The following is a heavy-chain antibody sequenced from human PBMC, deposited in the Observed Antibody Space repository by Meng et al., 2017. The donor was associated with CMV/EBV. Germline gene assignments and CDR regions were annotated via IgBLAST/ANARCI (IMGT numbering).Heavy chain of an antibody. CDR1: GYTFTSYG. V-gene: IGHV1-18*04. Sequence: ASVKVSCKASGYTFTSYGISWVRQAPGQGLEWMGWISVYNGNTNYAQKLQGRVTMTTDTSTSTAYMELRSLRSDDTAVYYCARDLQLNLRFLEWLPLGGNYYYGMDVWGQGTTVTVSS. CDR3: ARDLQLNLRFLEWLPLGGNYYYGMDV. D-gene: IGHD3-3*01. J-gene: IGHJ6*02. CDR2: ISVYNGNT.